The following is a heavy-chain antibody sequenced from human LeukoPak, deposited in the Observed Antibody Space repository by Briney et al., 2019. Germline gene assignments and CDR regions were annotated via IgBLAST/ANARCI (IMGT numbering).Heavy chain of an antibody. CDR1: GGAISSDNYY. V-gene: IGHV4-39*01. J-gene: IGHJ4*02. CDR3: ARLSDY. CDR2: INYSGTT. Sequence: KPSETLSLTCTVSGGAISSDNYYWGWIRQTPGKGLEWIGSINYSGTTYYNPSLKSRVSISVDTSRTQFSLRLSSVTAADTAVYYCARLSDYWGQGTLVTVSS.